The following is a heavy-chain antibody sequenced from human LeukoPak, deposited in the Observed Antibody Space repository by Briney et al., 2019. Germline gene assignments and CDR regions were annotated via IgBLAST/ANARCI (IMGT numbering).Heavy chain of an antibody. V-gene: IGHV3-23*01. CDR1: GFTFSSYA. CDR2: ISRSDGGT. J-gene: IGHJ4*02. D-gene: IGHD4-17*01. CDR3: AKDIYGDYGGLDY. Sequence: GGSLRLSCAAAGFTFSSYAISWVRQAPGKGLEWVSGISRSDGGTYYADSVKGRFTISRDNSKNTLYLQMNSLRAEDTAVYYCAKDIYGDYGGLDYWGQGTLVTVSS.